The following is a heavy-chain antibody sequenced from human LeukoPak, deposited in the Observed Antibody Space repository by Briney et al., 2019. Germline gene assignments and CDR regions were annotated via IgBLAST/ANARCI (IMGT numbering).Heavy chain of an antibody. CDR2: IIPIFGTA. Sequence: SVKVSFKASGGTFSSYAISWVRQAPGQGLEWMGGIIPIFGTANYAQKFQGRVTITADESTSTAYMELSSLRSDDTAVYYCARASSTSGWPYYYYYGMDVWGQGTTVTVSS. CDR3: ARASSTSGWPYYYYYGMDV. V-gene: IGHV1-69*13. J-gene: IGHJ6*02. D-gene: IGHD6-19*01. CDR1: GGTFSSYA.